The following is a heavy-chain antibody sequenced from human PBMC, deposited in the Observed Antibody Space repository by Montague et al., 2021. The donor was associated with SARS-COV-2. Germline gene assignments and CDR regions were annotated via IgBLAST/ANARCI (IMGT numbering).Heavy chain of an antibody. D-gene: IGHD6-13*01. CDR2: IYYSGST. CDR3: ARKEMKYSSIWSTGGNWFDP. Sequence: SETLSLTCTLSGGSISSSSYYWGWIRQPPGKGLEWIGSIYYSGSTHYNPSLKSRVTISVDTSKNQFSLKLSSVTAADTAVYYCARKEMKYSSIWSTGGNWFDPWGQGTLVTVSS. V-gene: IGHV4-39*01. CDR1: GGSISSSSYY. J-gene: IGHJ5*02.